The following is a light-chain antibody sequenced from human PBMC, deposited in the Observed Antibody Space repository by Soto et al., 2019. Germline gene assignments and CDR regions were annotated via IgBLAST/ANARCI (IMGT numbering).Light chain of an antibody. J-gene: IGLJ2*01. CDR1: SGDVGGYNY. CDR3: NSFTSSSTFV. CDR2: EVS. Sequence: QSALTQPASVSGSPGQSITISCTGTSGDVGGYNYVSRYQHHPGKAPKLIIYEVSDRPSGVSNRFSGSRSGNTVSLTISGLQADDEADYYCNSFTSSSTFVFGGGTKVTVL. V-gene: IGLV2-14*01.